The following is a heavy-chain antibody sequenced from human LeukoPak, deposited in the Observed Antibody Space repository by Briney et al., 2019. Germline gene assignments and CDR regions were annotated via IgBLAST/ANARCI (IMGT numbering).Heavy chain of an antibody. CDR1: GFTFSSYA. CDR3: ARDKLELRSTFDY. Sequence: GGSLRLSCAASGFTFSSYAMSWVRQAPGKGLEWVSAISGSGGSTYYADSVEGRFTISRDNAKNSLYLQMNSLRAEDTAVYYCARDKLELRSTFDYWGQGTLVTVSS. D-gene: IGHD1-7*01. CDR2: ISGSGGST. V-gene: IGHV3-23*01. J-gene: IGHJ4*02.